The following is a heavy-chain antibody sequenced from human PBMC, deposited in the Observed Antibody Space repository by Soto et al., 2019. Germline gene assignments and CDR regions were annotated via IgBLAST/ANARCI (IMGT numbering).Heavy chain of an antibody. Sequence: QVQLVESGGGVVQPGSSLRLSCAVSGFTFRNDGMHWVRQAPGKGLEWVALISYDGSDQYYGESVKGRFTISRDSSKNTLYLDVSSLRLEDTAVYYCAKVGSYGYGSNSDVEYWGQGTMVTVSS. J-gene: IGHJ4*02. D-gene: IGHD5-18*01. CDR3: AKVGSYGYGSNSDVEY. CDR2: ISYDGSDQ. CDR1: GFTFRNDG. V-gene: IGHV3-30*18.